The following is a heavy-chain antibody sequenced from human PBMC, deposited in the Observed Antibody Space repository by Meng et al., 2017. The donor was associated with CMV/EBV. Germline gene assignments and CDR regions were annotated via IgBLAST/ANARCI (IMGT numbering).Heavy chain of an antibody. CDR1: GGSISSSSYY. J-gene: IGHJ4*02. CDR2: INYSGRT. Sequence: GSLRLSCTVSGGSISSSSYYWGWIRQPPRKGLEWIGSINYSGRTYYNPSLKSRVTISVDTSKNRVSLKLSSVTAADTAVYYCARDKSRRDGYNYGYWGQGTLVTVS. CDR3: ARDKSRRDGYNYGY. D-gene: IGHD5-24*01. V-gene: IGHV4-39*02.